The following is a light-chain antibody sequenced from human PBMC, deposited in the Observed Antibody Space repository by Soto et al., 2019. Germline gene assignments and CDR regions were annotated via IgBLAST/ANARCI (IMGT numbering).Light chain of an antibody. CDR3: QQRSSWPVT. V-gene: IGKV3-11*01. CDR2: DAS. CDR1: QSVSRY. J-gene: IGKJ1*01. Sequence: EIVVTQSPATLSLSPGERATLSCRASQSVSRYFAWYQQKPGQAPRLLIYDASNRATGIPARFSGSGSGTDFTLTISNLEPEDLAVYYCQQRSSWPVTFGQGTRVEIK.